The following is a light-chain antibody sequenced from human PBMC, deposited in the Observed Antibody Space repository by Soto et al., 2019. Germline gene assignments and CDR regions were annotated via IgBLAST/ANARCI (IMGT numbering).Light chain of an antibody. CDR1: QSVLYSPTNNNY. CDR3: QHHYTTPLT. V-gene: IGKV4-1*01. CDR2: WAS. J-gene: IGKJ4*02. Sequence: DIVMTQSPDSLAVSLGERATINCKSSQSVLYSPTNNNYLAWYQQKPGQPPKLLIYWASTRESGVPDRFSGSGSGTDFTLTISTLQAEYLAVYYCQHHYTTPLTVGGGPKVEIK.